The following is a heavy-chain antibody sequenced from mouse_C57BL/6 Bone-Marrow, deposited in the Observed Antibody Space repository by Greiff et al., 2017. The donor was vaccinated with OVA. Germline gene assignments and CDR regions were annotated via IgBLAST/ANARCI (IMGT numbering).Heavy chain of an antibody. CDR1: GYTFTDYY. D-gene: IGHD1-1*01. CDR3: ARSYYYGSEDYYAMDY. Sequence: QVHVKQSGPELVKPGASVKISCKASGYTFTDYYINWVKQRPGQGLEWIGWIFPGSGSTYYNEKFKGKATLTVDKSSSTAYMLLSSLTSEDSAVYFCARSYYYGSEDYYAMDYWGQGTSVTVSS. J-gene: IGHJ4*01. CDR2: IFPGSGST. V-gene: IGHV1-75*01.